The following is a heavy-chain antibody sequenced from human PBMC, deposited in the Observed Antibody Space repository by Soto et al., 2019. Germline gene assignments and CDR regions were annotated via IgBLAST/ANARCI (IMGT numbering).Heavy chain of an antibody. D-gene: IGHD2-2*01. Sequence: QVQLVQSGVEVKKPGASVTVSCKASGYTFTNYGISWVRQAPGQGLEWMGWISAYNGNTNYAQKLQGRVTMTTDTPTSTAYRELRSLRSDDTAVYYCARVGDCSSTSCRYYYYYGMDVWGQGTTVTVSS. CDR1: GYTFTNYG. CDR2: ISAYNGNT. V-gene: IGHV1-18*01. CDR3: ARVGDCSSTSCRYYYYYGMDV. J-gene: IGHJ6*02.